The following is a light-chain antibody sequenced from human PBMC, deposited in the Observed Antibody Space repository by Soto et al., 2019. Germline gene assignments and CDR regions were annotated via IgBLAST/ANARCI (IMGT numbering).Light chain of an antibody. J-gene: IGLJ2*01. CDR3: LGWNSYTVV. CDR2: QDN. V-gene: IGLV3-1*01. CDR1: KLGDKY. Sequence: SYELGQPPSVSVSPGQTASITCSGDKLGDKYACWYQQKPGQSPVLVIYQDNKRPSGIPERFSGSNSDNTATLTISGTQALDEADYYCLGWNSYTVVFGGGTKVTVL.